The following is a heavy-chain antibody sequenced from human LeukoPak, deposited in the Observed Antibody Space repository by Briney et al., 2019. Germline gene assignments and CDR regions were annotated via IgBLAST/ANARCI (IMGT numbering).Heavy chain of an antibody. D-gene: IGHD4-17*01. CDR3: AREDYGDPSWFDP. CDR2: IYYTGST. J-gene: IGHJ5*02. V-gene: IGHV4-30-4*01. CDR1: GGSINNGDHY. Sequence: SETLSLTCTVSGGSINNGDHYWSWIRQPPGKGLEWIGYIYYTGSTFYNPSLKSRVIISMDTSRNQFSLNLNSVTAADTAVYYCAREDYGDPSWFDPWGQGTLVTVSS.